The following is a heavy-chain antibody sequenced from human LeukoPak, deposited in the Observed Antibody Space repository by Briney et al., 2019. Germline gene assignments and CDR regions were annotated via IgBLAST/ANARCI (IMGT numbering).Heavy chain of an antibody. J-gene: IGHJ6*02. Sequence: PSETLSLTCTVSGGSVTSDDVYWTWIRQPPGKGLEWIGYIYHSGSTYYNPSLESRVTMSVDRSKNQFSLKLSSVTAADTAVYYCARGGYGDYMTLYYYYYGMDVWGQGTTVTVSS. V-gene: IGHV4-30-2*01. CDR2: IYHSGST. CDR1: GGSVTSDDVY. CDR3: ARGGYGDYMTLYYYYYGMDV. D-gene: IGHD4-17*01.